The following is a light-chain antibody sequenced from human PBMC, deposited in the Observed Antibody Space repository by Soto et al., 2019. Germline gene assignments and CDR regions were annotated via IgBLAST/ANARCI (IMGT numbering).Light chain of an antibody. CDR1: QGISSA. CDR3: QQFNNYPHGDT. V-gene: IGKV1D-13*01. CDR2: DAS. J-gene: IGKJ5*01. Sequence: IQMTQSPSTLSASVGDRVTITCRASQGISSALAWYQQKPGKAPKLLIYDASSLESGVTSRFSGSGYGTHFTLTISSLQPEDFETYHCQQFNNYPHGDTFGQGTRLEIK.